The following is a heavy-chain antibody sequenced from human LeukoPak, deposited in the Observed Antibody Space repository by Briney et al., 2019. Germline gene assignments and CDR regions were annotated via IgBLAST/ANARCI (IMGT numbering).Heavy chain of an antibody. V-gene: IGHV3-7*01. D-gene: IGHD2-2*01. J-gene: IGHJ4*02. CDR3: ARDRWDIVVVPATFNFDL. CDR2: IKEDGSEK. CDR1: GSTFSSDW. Sequence: PGGSLRLSCAASGSTFSSDWMSWVRQAPGKGLEWVANIKEDGSEKYYVDSVKGRFTISRDNAKNSLYLQMNSLRAEDTAVYYCARDRWDIVVVPATFNFDLWGQGTLVTVSS.